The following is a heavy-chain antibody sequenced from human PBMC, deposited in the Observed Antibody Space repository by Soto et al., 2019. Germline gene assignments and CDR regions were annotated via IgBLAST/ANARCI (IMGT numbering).Heavy chain of an antibody. J-gene: IGHJ3*02. Sequence: PGDSLKISCKCSEYGFSIHLFAWLRQMPGKGLEWVGIIYPGNSNTMYSPSFQGQVTISADTALSTTYLQWDTLKPSDTAIYFCASDSHCDGGNCPMGGFDMWGQGTMVTVSS. CDR1: EYGFSIHL. CDR2: IYPGNSNT. V-gene: IGHV5-51*01. D-gene: IGHD2-15*01. CDR3: ASDSHCDGGNCPMGGFDM.